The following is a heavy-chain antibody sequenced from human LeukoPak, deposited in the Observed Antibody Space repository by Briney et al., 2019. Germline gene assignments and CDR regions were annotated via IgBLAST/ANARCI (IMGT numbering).Heavy chain of an antibody. Sequence: ASLKVSCKASGYTFTGYYMHWVREAPGQGLEWMGWINPNSGGTNYAQKFQGRVTMTRDTSISTAYMELSRLRSDDTAVYYCARVLRAGSGYSPTYYWGQGTLVTVSS. CDR3: ARVLRAGSGYSPTYY. D-gene: IGHD3-10*01. CDR1: GYTFTGYY. V-gene: IGHV1-2*02. J-gene: IGHJ4*02. CDR2: INPNSGGT.